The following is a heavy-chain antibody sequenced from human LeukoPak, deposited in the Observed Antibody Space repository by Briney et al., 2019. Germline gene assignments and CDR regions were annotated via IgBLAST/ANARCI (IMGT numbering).Heavy chain of an antibody. Sequence: SETLSLTCTVSAGSISSGGYYWSWIRQHPGKGLEWIGYIYYSGTTYYNPSLKSRVTMSVDTSKNQFSLRLSSVTAADTAVYYCARDGGYGSGSYYFDYWGQGTLVTVSS. CDR1: AGSISSGGYY. CDR2: IYYSGTT. CDR3: ARDGGYGSGSYYFDY. J-gene: IGHJ4*02. V-gene: IGHV4-31*03. D-gene: IGHD3-10*01.